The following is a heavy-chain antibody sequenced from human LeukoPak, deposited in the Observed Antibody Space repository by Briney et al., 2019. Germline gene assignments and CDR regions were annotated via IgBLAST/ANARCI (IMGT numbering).Heavy chain of an antibody. D-gene: IGHD3-16*01. Sequence: ASVKVSCKTSGYIFTSYYLHWVRQAPGQGLEWLGVVYPSAGTSDPAQRFRAKITLSDDTSTSTAYMELRSLKSEDTAIYFCVREYHGGYFDFWGQGTRVTVSS. CDR2: VYPSAGTS. J-gene: IGHJ4*02. CDR3: VREYHGGYFDF. V-gene: IGHV1-46*03. CDR1: GYIFTSYY.